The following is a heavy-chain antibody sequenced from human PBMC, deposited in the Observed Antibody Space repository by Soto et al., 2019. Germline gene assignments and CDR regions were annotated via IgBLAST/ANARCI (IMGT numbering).Heavy chain of an antibody. CDR1: GFTFSSYA. D-gene: IGHD1-26*01. CDR3: AKRGDYSGKGGRAFDI. Sequence: EVQLLESGGGLVLPGGSLRLSCAASGFTFSSYAMSWVRQAPGKGLEWVSAISGSGGSTYYADSVKGRFTISRDNSKNTLYLQMNSLRAEDTAVYYCAKRGDYSGKGGRAFDIWGQGTMVTVSS. V-gene: IGHV3-23*01. J-gene: IGHJ3*02. CDR2: ISGSGGST.